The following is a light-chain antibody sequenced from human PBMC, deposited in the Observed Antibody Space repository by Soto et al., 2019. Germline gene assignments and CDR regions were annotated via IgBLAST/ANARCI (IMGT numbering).Light chain of an antibody. Sequence: QSVLTQPRSMSGAPGQSVTISCTGNNSYVGGFNYVSWYQQHPDKAPKLMIYDVSQRPSGVPGRFSGSKSGNTASLTISGLQAEDEADYYCCSFAGTYTYVFGTGTKVTVL. CDR2: DVS. CDR1: NSYVGGFNY. J-gene: IGLJ1*01. V-gene: IGLV2-11*01. CDR3: CSFAGTYTYV.